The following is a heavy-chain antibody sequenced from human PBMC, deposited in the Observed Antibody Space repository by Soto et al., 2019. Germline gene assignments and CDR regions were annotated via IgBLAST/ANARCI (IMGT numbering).Heavy chain of an antibody. J-gene: IGHJ3*02. CDR3: ANXXXGHYYGSGSSNAFDI. D-gene: IGHD3-10*01. V-gene: IGHV4-34*01. CDR1: GGSFSGYY. Sequence: QVQLQQWGAGLLKPSETLSLTCAVYGGSFSGYYWSWIRQPPGKGLEWIGEINHSGSTNYNPSLKSRVTISVDTSNNQFSLKLSXVTAADTAVYYCANXXXGHYYGSGSSNAFDIWGQGTMVTVSS. CDR2: INHSGST.